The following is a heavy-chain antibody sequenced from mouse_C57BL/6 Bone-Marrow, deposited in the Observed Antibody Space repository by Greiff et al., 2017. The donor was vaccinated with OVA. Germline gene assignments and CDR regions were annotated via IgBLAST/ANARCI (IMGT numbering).Heavy chain of an antibody. D-gene: IGHD1-1*01. CDR2: IDPSDSET. V-gene: IGHV1-52*01. Sequence: QVQLQQPGAELVRPGSSVKLSCKASGYTFTSYWMHWVKQRPIQGLEWIGNIDPSDSETHYNQKFKDKATLTVDKSSSTAYMQLSSLTSEDSAVYDCARFITTVVEYFDVWGTGTTVTVSS. CDR3: ARFITTVVEYFDV. CDR1: GYTFTSYW. J-gene: IGHJ1*03.